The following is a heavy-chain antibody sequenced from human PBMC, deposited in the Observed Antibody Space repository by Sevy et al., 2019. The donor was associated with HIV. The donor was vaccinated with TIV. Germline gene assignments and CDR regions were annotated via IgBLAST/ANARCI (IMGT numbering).Heavy chain of an antibody. CDR2: IKQDGSDK. J-gene: IGHJ3*02. D-gene: IGHD3-22*01. V-gene: IGHV3-7*01. CDR3: AREALFYYDSERHYDDAFDM. Sequence: GGSLRLSCAASGFTFSSHYMSWVRHAPGKGLEWVANIKQDGSDKFYVESVKGRFTISRDNAKNSLYLQLSSLRADDTAMYFCAREALFYYDSERHYDDAFDMWGPGTMVTVSS. CDR1: GFTFSSHY.